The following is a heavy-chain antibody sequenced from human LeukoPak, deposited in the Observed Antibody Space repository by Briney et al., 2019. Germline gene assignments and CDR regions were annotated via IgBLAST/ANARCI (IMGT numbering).Heavy chain of an antibody. D-gene: IGHD6-13*01. CDR2: IYHSGST. CDR1: GGSISSSSYY. CDR3: ARDGRVYNAFDI. Sequence: SETLSLTCTVSGGSISSSSYYWGWIRQPPGKGLEWIGEIYHSGSTNYNPSLKSRVTISVDKSKNQFSLKLSSVTAADTAVYYCARDGRVYNAFDIWGQGTMVTVSS. V-gene: IGHV4-39*07. J-gene: IGHJ3*02.